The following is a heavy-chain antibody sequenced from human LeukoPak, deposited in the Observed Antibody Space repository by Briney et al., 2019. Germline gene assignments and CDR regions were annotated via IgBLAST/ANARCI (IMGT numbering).Heavy chain of an antibody. Sequence: GGSLRLSCAASGFTFSSYTMNWVRQAPGKGLEWVSSISGSSRHKYYADSVKGRFTISRGNAKNSLYLQMDSLRAEDTAVYYCARTANFAAGYYIDYWGQGTLVTVSS. D-gene: IGHD6-13*01. CDR1: GFTFSSYT. V-gene: IGHV3-21*01. J-gene: IGHJ4*02. CDR3: ARTANFAAGYYIDY. CDR2: ISGSSRHK.